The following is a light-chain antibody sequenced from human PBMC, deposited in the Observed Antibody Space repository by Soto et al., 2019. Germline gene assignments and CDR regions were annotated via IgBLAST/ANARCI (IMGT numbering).Light chain of an antibody. CDR3: SSYTSISTVV. CDR2: DVS. Sequence: QSVLTQPASVSGSPGQSITISCTGTSSDVGGYNYVSWYQQHPGKAPKLIIYDVSNRPSGVSNRFSGSKSGNTASLTISGLQAEDDADYYCSSYTSISTVVFGGGTKLTVL. V-gene: IGLV2-14*01. CDR1: SSDVGGYNY. J-gene: IGLJ2*01.